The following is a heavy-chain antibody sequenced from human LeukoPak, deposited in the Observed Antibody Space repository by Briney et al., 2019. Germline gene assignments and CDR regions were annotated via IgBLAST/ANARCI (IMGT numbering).Heavy chain of an antibody. CDR2: IYHSGST. V-gene: IGHV4-38-2*02. J-gene: IGHJ4*02. D-gene: IGHD2-2*01. CDR1: GYSISSGYY. CDR3: ARGGTSSGTIDY. Sequence: SETLSLTCTVSGYSISSGYYWGWIRPPPGKGLEWIGSIYHSGSTYYNPSLKSRVTISVDTSKNQFSLKLRSVTAADTAVYYCARGGTSSGTIDYWGQGTLVTVSS.